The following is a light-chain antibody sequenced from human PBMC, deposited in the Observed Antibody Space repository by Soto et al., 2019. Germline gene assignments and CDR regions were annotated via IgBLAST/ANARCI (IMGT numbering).Light chain of an antibody. Sequence: DIQMTQSPSTLSASVGDRVTITCRASESISRWLAWYLQKPGKAPKLLINKASNLQSGVPSRFSGSGSGTEFTLTISSLQPDDFATYYCQQYDINPITFGGGTKVEI. CDR2: KAS. J-gene: IGKJ4*01. CDR1: ESISRW. CDR3: QQYDINPIT. V-gene: IGKV1-5*03.